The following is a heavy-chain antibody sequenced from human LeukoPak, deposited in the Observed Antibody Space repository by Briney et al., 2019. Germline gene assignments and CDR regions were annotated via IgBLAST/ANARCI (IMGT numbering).Heavy chain of an antibody. V-gene: IGHV3-15*01. Sequence: GGSLRLSCAASGFSFSSAWMNWVRQAPGKGLEWVGLTRSKTDGGTTDYAAPVRGRFTILRDDIQNTMYLQMNSLKTEDTAVYYCRLVVTPQGLDSWGQGTLVTVSS. CDR2: TRSKTDGGTT. J-gene: IGHJ4*02. D-gene: IGHD3-22*01. CDR1: GFSFSSAW. CDR3: RLVVTPQGLDS.